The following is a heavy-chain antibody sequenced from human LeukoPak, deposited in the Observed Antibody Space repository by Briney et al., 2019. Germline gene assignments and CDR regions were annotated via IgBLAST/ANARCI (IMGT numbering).Heavy chain of an antibody. J-gene: IGHJ4*02. Sequence: ASVKVSCKASGYTFTGYYMHWVRRAPGQGLEWMGWINPNSGGTNYAQKYQGRVTMTRDTSISTAYMELSRLRSDDTAVYYCARDASRQYSSSFDYWGQGTLVTASS. D-gene: IGHD6-6*01. CDR1: GYTFTGYY. CDR3: ARDASRQYSSSFDY. CDR2: INPNSGGT. V-gene: IGHV1-2*02.